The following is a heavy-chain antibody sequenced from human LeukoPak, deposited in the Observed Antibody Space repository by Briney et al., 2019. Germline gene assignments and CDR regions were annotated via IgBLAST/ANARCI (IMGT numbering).Heavy chain of an antibody. V-gene: IGHV1-18*01. CDR3: ARGGSGWYSDS. Sequence: ASVKVSCKASGYTFTDYVISWVRQAPGQGLEWMGWISPYNGNTNYAQKLQGRVTMTTDTSTSAAYMELGGLRSDDTAVYYCARGGSGWYSDSWGQGTLVTVSS. D-gene: IGHD6-19*01. J-gene: IGHJ4*02. CDR2: ISPYNGNT. CDR1: GYTFTDYV.